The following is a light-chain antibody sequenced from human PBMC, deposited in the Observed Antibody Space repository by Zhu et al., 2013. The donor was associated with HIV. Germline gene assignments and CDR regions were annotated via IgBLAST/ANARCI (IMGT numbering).Light chain of an antibody. CDR3: CSYAGSYTYV. CDR2: DVS. V-gene: IGLV2-11*01. J-gene: IGLJ1*01. CDR1: SSDVGGYKY. Sequence: QSALTQPRSVSGSPGQSVTISCTGTSSDVGGYKYVSWYQQHPGKAPKVMIYDVSKRPSGVPDRFSGSKSGNTASLTISGLQAEDEADYYCCSYAGSYTYVFGTGTKVTVL.